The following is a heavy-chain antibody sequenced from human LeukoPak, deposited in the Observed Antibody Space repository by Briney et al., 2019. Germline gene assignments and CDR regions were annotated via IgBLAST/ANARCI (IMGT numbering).Heavy chain of an antibody. CDR3: ARVVWGSYRYYYYMDV. J-gene: IGHJ6*03. V-gene: IGHV4-38-2*01. D-gene: IGHD3-16*02. CDR2: IYHSGST. CDR1: GYSISSGYY. Sequence: SETLSLTCAVSGYSISSGYYWGWIRQPPGKGLEWIGSIYHSGSTYYNPSLKSRVTISVDTSKNQFSLKLSSVTAADTVVYYCARVVWGSYRYYYYMDVWGKGTTVTVSS.